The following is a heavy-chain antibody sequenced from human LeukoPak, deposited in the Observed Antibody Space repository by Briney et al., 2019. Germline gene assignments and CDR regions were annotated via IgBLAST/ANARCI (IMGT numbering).Heavy chain of an antibody. J-gene: IGHJ3*02. V-gene: IGHV4-31*03. CDR3: ARDKHESTELDAFDI. CDR1: GGSISSGGYY. CDR2: IYYSGRI. D-gene: IGHD2-2*01. Sequence: SETLSLTCTVSGGSISSGGYYWSWIRQHPGKGLEWIGYIYYSGRIYYNPSLKSRVTISVDTSKNQFSLKVTSVTAADTAVYYCARDKHESTELDAFDIWGQGTMVTVSS.